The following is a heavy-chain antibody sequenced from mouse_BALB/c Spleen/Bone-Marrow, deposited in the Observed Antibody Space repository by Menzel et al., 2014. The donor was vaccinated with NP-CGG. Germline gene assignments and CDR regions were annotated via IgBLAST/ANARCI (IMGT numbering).Heavy chain of an antibody. CDR2: IWAGGST. CDR1: GFSLSSYG. J-gene: IGHJ4*01. CDR3: ARPYYYGSYYAMDY. Sequence: VMLVESGPGLVSPSQGLSITCTVSGFSLSSYGVHWVRQPPGGGLEWLGVIWAGGSTNYNSALMSRLSISKDDSKSQVFLKMNSLQTDDTAMYYCARPYYYGSYYAMDYWGQGTSVTVSS. D-gene: IGHD1-1*01. V-gene: IGHV2-9*02.